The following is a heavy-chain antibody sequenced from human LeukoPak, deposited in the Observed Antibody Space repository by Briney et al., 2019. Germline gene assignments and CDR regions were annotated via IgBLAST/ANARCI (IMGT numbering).Heavy chain of an antibody. CDR2: INPNSGGT. D-gene: IGHD6-13*01. Sequence: ASVKVSCKASGGTFSSYAISWVRQAPGQGLEWMGWINPNSGGTNYAQKFQGWVTMTRDTSISTAYMELSRLRSDDTAVYYCARDLGIAAAGVYYGMDVWGKGTTVTVSS. CDR1: GGTFSSYA. J-gene: IGHJ6*04. CDR3: ARDLGIAAAGVYYGMDV. V-gene: IGHV1-2*04.